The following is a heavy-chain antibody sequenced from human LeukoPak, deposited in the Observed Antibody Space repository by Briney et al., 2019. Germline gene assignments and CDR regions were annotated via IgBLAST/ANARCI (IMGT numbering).Heavy chain of an antibody. CDR3: SRASTITAPGATPNEF. J-gene: IGHJ4*02. CDR1: GYTFTGYY. CDR2: INPNSGGT. D-gene: IGHD6-13*01. V-gene: IGHV1-2*02. Sequence: ASVKVSCKASGYTFTGYYMHWVRQAPGQGLEWMGWINPNSGGTNYAQKFQGRVTMTRDTSISTVYMEMSSLRSDDSAVYFCSRASTITAPGATPNEFWGQGTLVTVSS.